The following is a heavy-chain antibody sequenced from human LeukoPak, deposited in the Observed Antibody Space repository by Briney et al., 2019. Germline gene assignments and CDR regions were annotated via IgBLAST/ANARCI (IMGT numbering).Heavy chain of an antibody. Sequence: ASVKVSCKASGYTFTGYYMHWVRQAPGQGLEWMGRINPNSGGTNYAQKFQGRVTMTRDTSISTAYMELSRLRSDDTAVYYRARDHLLLNGMDVWGQGTTVTVSS. CDR2: INPNSGGT. J-gene: IGHJ6*02. CDR1: GYTFTGYY. CDR3: ARDHLLLNGMDV. V-gene: IGHV1-2*06.